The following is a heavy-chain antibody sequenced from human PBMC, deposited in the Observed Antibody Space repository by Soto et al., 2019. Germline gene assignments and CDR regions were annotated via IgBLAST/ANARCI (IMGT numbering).Heavy chain of an antibody. CDR3: ARDGYSSGWYLGYYMDV. J-gene: IGHJ6*03. Sequence: PGGSVRLSCAASGFTVSSNYMSWVRQAPGKGLEWVSVIYSGGSTYYADSVKGRFTISRHNSKNTLYLQMNSLRAEDTAVYYCARDGYSSGWYLGYYMDVWGKGTTVTVSS. D-gene: IGHD6-19*01. V-gene: IGHV3-53*04. CDR2: IYSGGST. CDR1: GFTVSSNY.